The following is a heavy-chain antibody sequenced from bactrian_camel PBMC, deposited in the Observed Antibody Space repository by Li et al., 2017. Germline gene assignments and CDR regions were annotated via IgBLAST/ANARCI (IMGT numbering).Heavy chain of an antibody. CDR1: DNPYSASC. Sequence: VQLVESGGSPVQAGGSLRLSCSVSDNPYSASCMGWFHQALGGGEREVVAVMNSEDSTTYADSVKGRFSISRDNAKNTLDLQMNSLKPEDTAMYYCAARGPYCYTKLSVADFTYWGQGTQVTVS. CDR3: AARGPYCYTKLSVADFTY. J-gene: IGHJ6*01. CDR2: MNSEDST. D-gene: IGHD2*01. V-gene: IGHV3S55*01.